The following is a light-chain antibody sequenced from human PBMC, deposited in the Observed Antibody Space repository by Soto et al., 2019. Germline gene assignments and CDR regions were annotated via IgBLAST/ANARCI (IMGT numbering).Light chain of an antibody. CDR2: AAS. CDR1: QGISNY. V-gene: IGKV1-27*01. J-gene: IGKJ1*01. Sequence: EIQLTLSPSSLSASVGDRVTITCRASQGISNYLAWYQQKPGKVPKLLIYAASTLQSGVPSRFSGSGSGTHFTLTISSLQPEDVATYYCQKYNSPPWTFGHGTKVEIK. CDR3: QKYNSPPWT.